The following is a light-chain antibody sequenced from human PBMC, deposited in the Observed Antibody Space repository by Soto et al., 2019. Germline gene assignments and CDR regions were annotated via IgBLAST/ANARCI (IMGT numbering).Light chain of an antibody. J-gene: IGLJ1*01. CDR2: KVS. CDR1: SSDVGGYNY. V-gene: IGLV2-14*01. CDR3: SSSTSSSTLVV. Sequence: QSALTQPASVSGSPGQSITISCTGTSSDVGGYNYVSWYQQHPGKAPKLMIYKVSNRPSGVSNRFSGSKSGNTASLTISGLQAEDEADYYCSSSTSSSTLVVFGTGTKVTVL.